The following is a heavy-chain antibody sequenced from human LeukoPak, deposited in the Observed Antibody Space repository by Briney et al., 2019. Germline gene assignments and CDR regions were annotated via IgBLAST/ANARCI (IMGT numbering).Heavy chain of an antibody. CDR3: GGQSGYFGWFDP. V-gene: IGHV4-31*03. Sequence: KASETLSLTCTVSGGSISSGGYYWSWLRQHPGKGLEWIGYIYYSGSTYYNPSLKSRVTISVDTSKNQFSLKLSSVTAADTAVYYCGGQSGYFGWFDPWGQGTLVTVSS. D-gene: IGHD3-3*01. CDR1: GGSISSGGYY. J-gene: IGHJ5*02. CDR2: IYYSGST.